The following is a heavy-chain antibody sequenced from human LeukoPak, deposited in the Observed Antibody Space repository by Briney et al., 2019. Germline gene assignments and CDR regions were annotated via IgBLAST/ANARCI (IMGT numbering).Heavy chain of an antibody. J-gene: IGHJ3*02. CDR1: GFTFSSYS. D-gene: IGHD3-22*01. CDR3: AKGGDYYDSSGYYSLEVDAFDI. CDR2: ISSSSSTI. Sequence: GGSLRLSCAASGFTFSSYSMNWVRQAPGKGLEWVSYISSSSSTIYYADSVKGRFTISRDNSKNTLYLQMNSLRAEDTAVYYCAKGGDYYDSSGYYSLEVDAFDIWGQGTMVTVSS. V-gene: IGHV3-48*01.